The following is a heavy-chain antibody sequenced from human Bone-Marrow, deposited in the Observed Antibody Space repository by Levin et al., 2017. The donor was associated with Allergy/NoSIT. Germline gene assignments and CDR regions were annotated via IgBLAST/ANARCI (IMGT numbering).Heavy chain of an antibody. CDR3: ARDGGYSYGYSYYGMDV. V-gene: IGHV3-30-3*01. J-gene: IGHJ6*02. Sequence: GGSLRLSCAASGFTFSSYAMHWVRQAPGKGLEWVAAISYDGSNKYYADSVKGRFTISRDNSKNTLYLQMNSLRAEDTAVYYCARDGGYSYGYSYYGMDVWGQGTTVTVSS. D-gene: IGHD5-18*01. CDR1: GFTFSSYA. CDR2: ISYDGSNK.